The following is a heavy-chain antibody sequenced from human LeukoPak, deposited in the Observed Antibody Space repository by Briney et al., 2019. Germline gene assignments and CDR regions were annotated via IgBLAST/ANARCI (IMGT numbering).Heavy chain of an antibody. CDR1: GFTFSSSG. J-gene: IGHJ4*02. D-gene: IGHD6-19*01. Sequence: PGGSLRLSCAASGFTFSSSGMHWVRQAPGKGLEWVAVTWYDGSIKYNADSVKGRFTISRDNSNNRLYLQMNSLRAEDTAVYHCAKMRQWLIGYFDYWGQGTLVTVSS. CDR2: TWYDGSIK. CDR3: AKMRQWLIGYFDY. V-gene: IGHV3-33*06.